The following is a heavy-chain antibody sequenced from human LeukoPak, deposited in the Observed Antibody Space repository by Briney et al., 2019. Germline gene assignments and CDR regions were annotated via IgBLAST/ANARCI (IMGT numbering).Heavy chain of an antibody. CDR1: GFTFSSYW. J-gene: IGHJ4*02. CDR2: IKQDGSEK. Sequence: PGGSLRLSCAASGFTFSSYWMSWVRQAPGKGLEWVANIKQDGSEKYYVDSVKGRFTISRDNAKNSLYLQMNSLRAEDTAVYYCARVNTYYDILTGYYPLNYFDYWGQGTLVTVSS. V-gene: IGHV3-7*04. D-gene: IGHD3-9*01. CDR3: ARVNTYYDILTGYYPLNYFDY.